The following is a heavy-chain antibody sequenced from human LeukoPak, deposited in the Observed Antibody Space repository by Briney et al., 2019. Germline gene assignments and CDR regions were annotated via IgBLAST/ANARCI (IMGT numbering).Heavy chain of an antibody. D-gene: IGHD5-18*01. CDR2: ISYDGSNK. J-gene: IGHJ5*02. V-gene: IGHV3-30*04. CDR1: GFTFSSYS. Sequence: GGSLRLSCAASGFTFSSYSMHWVRQAPGKGLGWVAAISYDGSNKYYADSVKGRFTISRDNSKNTLYLQMNSLRAEDTAVYYCARDARIQLWFWFDPWGQGTLVTVSS. CDR3: ARDARIQLWFWFDP.